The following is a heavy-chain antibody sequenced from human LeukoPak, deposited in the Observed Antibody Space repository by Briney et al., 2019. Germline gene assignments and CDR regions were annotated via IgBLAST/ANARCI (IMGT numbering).Heavy chain of an antibody. CDR1: GFTFSTYA. CDR3: AKDNIAVAGTIYFDY. Sequence: GGSLRLSCAASGFTFSTYAVNWVRQAPGKGLEWVSTISGSGDSTYYADSVKGRFTISRDNSKNTLYLQMNSLRAEDTAVYYCAKDNIAVAGTIYFDYWGQGTLVTVSS. D-gene: IGHD6-19*01. CDR2: ISGSGDST. J-gene: IGHJ4*02. V-gene: IGHV3-23*01.